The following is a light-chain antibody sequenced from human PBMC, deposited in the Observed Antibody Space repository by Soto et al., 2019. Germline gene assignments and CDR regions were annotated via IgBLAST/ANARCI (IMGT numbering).Light chain of an antibody. V-gene: IGKV3-11*01. Sequence: VLKQSPAALSLTKGERATLSCRASQSVSSYLAWYQQKPGQAPRLLIYDASNRATGIPARFSGSGSGTDFTLTISSLEPEDFAVYYCQQRSNWPPLTFGGGTKVDTK. J-gene: IGKJ4*01. CDR1: QSVSSY. CDR3: QQRSNWPPLT. CDR2: DAS.